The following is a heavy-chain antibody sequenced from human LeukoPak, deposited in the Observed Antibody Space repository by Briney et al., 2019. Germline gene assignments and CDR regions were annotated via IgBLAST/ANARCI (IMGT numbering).Heavy chain of an antibody. CDR3: AKESPVAATGRSWFDP. CDR1: GFTFSSYA. D-gene: IGHD6-13*01. J-gene: IGHJ5*02. CDR2: ITGSGGNT. Sequence: GGSLRLSCAASGFTFSSYAMSWVRQAPGKGLEWVSTITGSGGNTYYADSVKGRFTISRDNSKNTLYLQMNSLRAEDTAIYYCAKESPVAATGRSWFDPWGQGNLVTVSS. V-gene: IGHV3-23*01.